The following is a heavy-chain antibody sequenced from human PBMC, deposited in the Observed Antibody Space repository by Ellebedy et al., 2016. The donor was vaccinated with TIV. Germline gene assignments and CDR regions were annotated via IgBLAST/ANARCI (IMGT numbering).Heavy chain of an antibody. V-gene: IGHV3-30*18. CDR2: ISYDGSNK. D-gene: IGHD6-6*01. J-gene: IGHJ4*02. CDR1: GFTFSNFG. Sequence: GGSLRLSCVASGFTFSNFGMHWVRQAPGKGLDWVAVISYDGSNKYYADSVKGRFTVSRDNSKNTLYLQMNSLSAEDTAVYYCAKGTARPAPWAFDSWGQGTLVTVSS. CDR3: AKGTARPAPWAFDS.